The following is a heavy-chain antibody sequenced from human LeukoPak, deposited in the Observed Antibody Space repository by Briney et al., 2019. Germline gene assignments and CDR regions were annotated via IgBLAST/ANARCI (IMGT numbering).Heavy chain of an antibody. CDR1: GFTVSTNY. Sequence: GGSLRLPCAASGFTVSTNYMNWVRQAPGKGLEWVSVIYSGGTTNYADSVKGRFTISRDNSKNMLFLQMNSLRAEDTAVYYCARGSIAARGIFDYWGQGTLVTVSS. CDR3: ARGSIAARGIFDY. V-gene: IGHV3-66*01. D-gene: IGHD6-6*01. CDR2: IYSGGTT. J-gene: IGHJ4*02.